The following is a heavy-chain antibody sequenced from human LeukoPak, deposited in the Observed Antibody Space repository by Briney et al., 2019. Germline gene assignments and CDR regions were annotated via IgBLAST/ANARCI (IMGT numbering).Heavy chain of an antibody. CDR1: GGSISSSSYY. V-gene: IGHV4-39*07. CDR3: ARVSYSGSYFDY. J-gene: IGHJ4*02. Sequence: PSETLSLTCTVSGGSISSSSYYWGWIRQPPGKGLEWIGSIYYSGSTYYNPSLKSRVTISVDTSKNQFSLKLSSVTAADTAVYYCARVSYSGSYFDYWGQGTLVTVSS. D-gene: IGHD1-26*01. CDR2: IYYSGST.